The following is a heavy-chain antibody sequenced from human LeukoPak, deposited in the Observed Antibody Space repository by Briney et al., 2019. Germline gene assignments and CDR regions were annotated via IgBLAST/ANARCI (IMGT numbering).Heavy chain of an antibody. CDR2: ITGSGSTT. D-gene: IGHD2-8*02. CDR1: GFTFSNYA. V-gene: IGHV3-23*01. J-gene: IGHJ4*02. Sequence: GGSLRLSCAASGFTFSNYAMNWVRQAPGKGLERVSVITGSGSTTFYADSVEGRFTISRDNSKNTLYLQMNSLRAEDTAVYYCARDREPGTSASRFDYWGQGTLVTVSS. CDR3: ARDREPGTSASRFDY.